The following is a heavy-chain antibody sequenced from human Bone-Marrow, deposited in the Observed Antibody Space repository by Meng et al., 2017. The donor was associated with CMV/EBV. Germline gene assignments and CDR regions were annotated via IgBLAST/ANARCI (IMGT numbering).Heavy chain of an antibody. CDR2: ISSSGSTV. J-gene: IGHJ4*02. Sequence: GGSLRLSCAASGFTFSGYEMNWVRQAPGKGLEWVSYISSSGSTVYYADSVKGRFTTSRDNAKNSLYLQMNSLRAEDTAVYYCARDSIYYDSSGSLPYDGWGQGTLVTVSS. D-gene: IGHD3-22*01. CDR3: ARDSIYYDSSGSLPYDG. V-gene: IGHV3-48*03. CDR1: GFTFSGYE.